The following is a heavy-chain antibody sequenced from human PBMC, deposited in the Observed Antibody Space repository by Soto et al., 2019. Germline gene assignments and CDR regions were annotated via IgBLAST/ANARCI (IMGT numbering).Heavy chain of an antibody. V-gene: IGHV3-49*04. Sequence: GSLRLSCTAYGFTFGDFAMTWVRQAPGKGLEWVGFIRTTAYGATTEYAASVRGRFTISRDDSKSIAYLQMNSMKTEDTAVYYCSRNFKTNPAVGIQFDTWGQATLVTASS. CDR3: SRNFKTNPAVGIQFDT. CDR2: IRTTAYGATT. J-gene: IGHJ5*02. D-gene: IGHD6-13*01. CDR1: GFTFGDFA.